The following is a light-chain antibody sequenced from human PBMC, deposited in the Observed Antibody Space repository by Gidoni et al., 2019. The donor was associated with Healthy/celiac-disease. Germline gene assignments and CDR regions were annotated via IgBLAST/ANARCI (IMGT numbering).Light chain of an antibody. V-gene: IGLV3-1*01. CDR1: KLGDKY. J-gene: IGLJ2*01. Sequence: SSELTPPPSVSVSPGQTASITCPGDKLGDKYACWYQQKPGQSPVLVIYQDSKRPSGIPERFSGSNSGNTATLTISGTQAMDEADYYCQAWDSSTAVVFGGGTKLTVL. CDR3: QAWDSSTAVV. CDR2: QDS.